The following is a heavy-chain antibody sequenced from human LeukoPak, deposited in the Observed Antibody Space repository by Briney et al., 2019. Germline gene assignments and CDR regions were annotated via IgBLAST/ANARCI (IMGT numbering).Heavy chain of an antibody. J-gene: IGHJ3*02. V-gene: IGHV1-2*02. D-gene: IGHD7-27*01. CDR1: GYTFTGYY. CDR2: INPASGVT. CDR3: ARDGDAGAFDI. Sequence: ASVKVSCKASGYTFTGYYLHWVRQAPGQGLEWMGWINPASGVTNYAQTFQGRVTMTRDTSISTVYMELSRLRSDDTAVYYCARDGDAGAFDIWGQGTMVTVSS.